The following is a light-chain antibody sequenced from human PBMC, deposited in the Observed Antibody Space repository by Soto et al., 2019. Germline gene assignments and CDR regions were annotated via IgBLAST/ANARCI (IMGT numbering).Light chain of an antibody. Sequence: QSALAQPRSVSGSPGQSVTISCTGTSRDVGGYDYASWYQQHPGKAPKFMIYDVGRRPSGVPERFSGSKSGNTASLTIPGLQAEDEAEYHCCSYAGSSSYVFGSGTKVTVL. V-gene: IGLV2-11*01. CDR1: SRDVGGYDY. CDR2: DVG. J-gene: IGLJ1*01. CDR3: CSYAGSSSYV.